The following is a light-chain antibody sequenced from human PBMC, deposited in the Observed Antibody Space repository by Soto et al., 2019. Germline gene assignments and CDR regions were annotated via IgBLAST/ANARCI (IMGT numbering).Light chain of an antibody. CDR2: DAS. J-gene: IGKJ5*01. Sequence: IRMTHSASRLSASVGDRWTIPCRARQAIXSWLAWYEAKPGKSPKVLXYDASTLERGGPSRLSGTGSATEFTLTIDRLHPDDFANYYCQQYQTASSTVGQGTRLDIK. V-gene: IGKV1-5*01. CDR3: QQYQTASST. CDR1: QAIXSW.